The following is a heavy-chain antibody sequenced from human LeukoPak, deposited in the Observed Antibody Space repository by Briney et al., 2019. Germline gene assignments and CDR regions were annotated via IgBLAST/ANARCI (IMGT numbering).Heavy chain of an antibody. J-gene: IGHJ4*02. CDR2: INHSGST. D-gene: IGHD6-6*01. CDR3: ARGVSYYFDY. CDR1: GGSFSGYY. Sequence: SETLSLTCAVYGGSFSGYYWSWIRQPPGKGLEWIGEINHSGSTNYNPSLKSRVTISVDTSKNQFSLKLSSVTAADTAVYYCARGVSYYFDYWGQGTLVTVSS. V-gene: IGHV4-34*01.